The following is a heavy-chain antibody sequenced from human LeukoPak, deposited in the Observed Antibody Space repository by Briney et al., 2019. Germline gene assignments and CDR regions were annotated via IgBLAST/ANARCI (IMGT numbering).Heavy chain of an antibody. Sequence: PSETLSLTCTVSGGSISSGGYYWSWIRQHPGKGLEWIGYIYYSGSTYYNPSLKSRVTISVDTSKNQFSLKLSSVTAADTAVYYRARAPSPGWFDPWGQGTLVTVSS. J-gene: IGHJ5*02. V-gene: IGHV4-31*03. CDR1: GGSISSGGYY. CDR3: ARAPSPGWFDP. CDR2: IYYSGST.